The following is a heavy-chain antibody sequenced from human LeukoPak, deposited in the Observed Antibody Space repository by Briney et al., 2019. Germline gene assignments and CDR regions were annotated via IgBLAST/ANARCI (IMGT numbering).Heavy chain of an antibody. D-gene: IGHD5-24*01. CDR1: GFTFRSYA. CDR2: ISGSGGST. Sequence: GGSLRLSCAASGFTFRSYAMSCVRQAPGRGVEWVSAISGSGGSTYYADTVKGRFTIYRDKSKNTMYMQMNSLRAEDTAVYYCAKEGHRREWLQLHANYFDYWGQGTLVTVSS. J-gene: IGHJ4*02. V-gene: IGHV3-23*01. CDR3: AKEGHRREWLQLHANYFDY.